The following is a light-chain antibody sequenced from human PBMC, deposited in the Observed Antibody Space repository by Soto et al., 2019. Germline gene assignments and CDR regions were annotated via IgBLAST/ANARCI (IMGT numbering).Light chain of an antibody. V-gene: IGKV3-11*01. CDR1: QSVSSS. J-gene: IGKJ3*01. CDR3: EQRSHWPPEVT. CDR2: DAS. Sequence: EIVLTQSPDTLSLSPGERATLSCRARQSVSSSLAWYQQKPGQAPRLLIYDASNRATGIPARFSGSGSGTDFTLTISIREPEDFAVYYCEQRSHWPPEVTFGPGTKEDL.